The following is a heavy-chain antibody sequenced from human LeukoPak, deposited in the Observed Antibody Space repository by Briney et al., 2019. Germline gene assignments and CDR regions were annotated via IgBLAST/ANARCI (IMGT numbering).Heavy chain of an antibody. CDR2: IYTSGST. CDR3: ARVSMGYCSSTSCYRAGYYYMDV. J-gene: IGHJ6*03. D-gene: IGHD2-2*02. V-gene: IGHV4-4*07. CDR1: GGSISSYY. Sequence: SETLSLTCTVSGGSISSYYWSWIRQPAGKGLEWIGRIYTSGSTNYNPSLKSRVTMSVDTSKNQFSLKLSSVTAADTAVYYCARVSMGYCSSTSCYRAGYYYMDVWGKGTTVTVSS.